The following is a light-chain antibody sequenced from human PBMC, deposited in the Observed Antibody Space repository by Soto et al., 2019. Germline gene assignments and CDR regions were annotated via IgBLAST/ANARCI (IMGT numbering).Light chain of an antibody. CDR1: QSVSPW. J-gene: IGKJ1*01. Sequence: DLQMTQSPSTLSASVGDRVTITCRASQSVSPWLAWYQQKPGKAPRLLIYEASNLEGGVPSRFSGSGSGTEFTLTISSLQPDDFATYYCQQYDTYSRTFGQGTKVEIK. CDR3: QQYDTYSRT. CDR2: EAS. V-gene: IGKV1-5*03.